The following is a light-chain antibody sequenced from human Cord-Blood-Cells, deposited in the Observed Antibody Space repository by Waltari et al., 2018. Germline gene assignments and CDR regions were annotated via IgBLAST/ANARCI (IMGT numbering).Light chain of an antibody. CDR3: QQYGSAWT. Sequence: EIVLPQSPATLPLSPGERATLSCRASQSVSSSYLAWYQQKPGQAPRLLIYGASSRATGIPDRFSGSGSGTDFTLTISRLEPEDFAVYYCQQYGSAWTFGQGTKVEIK. V-gene: IGKV3-20*01. CDR1: QSVSSSY. CDR2: GAS. J-gene: IGKJ1*01.